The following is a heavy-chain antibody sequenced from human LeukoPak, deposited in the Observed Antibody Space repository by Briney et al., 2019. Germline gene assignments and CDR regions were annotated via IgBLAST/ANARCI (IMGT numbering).Heavy chain of an antibody. V-gene: IGHV1-2*06. Sequence: ASVKVSCKASGYSFSGHYIHWVRQTPGQGLEWMGQINPNSAASHYAQKFQDRVTMTSDTSINMAYMELRSLRSDDTAVYYCARALTGVVVVSYYYYMDVWGKGTTVTISS. D-gene: IGHD3-22*01. CDR3: ARALTGVVVVSYYYYMDV. CDR1: GYSFSGHY. J-gene: IGHJ6*03. CDR2: INPNSAAS.